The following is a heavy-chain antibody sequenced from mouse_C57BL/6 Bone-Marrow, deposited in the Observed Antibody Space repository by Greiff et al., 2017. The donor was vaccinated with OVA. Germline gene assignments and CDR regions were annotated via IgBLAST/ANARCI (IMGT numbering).Heavy chain of an antibody. Sequence: QVQLQQSGAELARPGASVKMSCKASGYTFTSYTMPWVKQRPGQGLEWIGYINPSSGYTKYNQKFKDKATLTADKSSSTAYMQLSSLTSEDSAVYDCAFYDYDYFDYWGQGTTLTVSS. CDR3: AFYDYDYFDY. J-gene: IGHJ2*01. V-gene: IGHV1-4*01. CDR1: GYTFTSYT. CDR2: INPSSGYT. D-gene: IGHD2-4*01.